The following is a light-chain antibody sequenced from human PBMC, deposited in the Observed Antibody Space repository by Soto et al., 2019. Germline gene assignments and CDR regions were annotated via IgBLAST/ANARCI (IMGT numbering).Light chain of an antibody. Sequence: EIVLTQSPGTLSLSPGETATLSCRASQSVSSNLAWYQQKPGQAPRLLILAASQRAAGVPARFRGSGSGTDFTLTISSLEPEDFAVYYCQERSGWPRGTFGGGTKVDIK. CDR3: QERSGWPRGT. V-gene: IGKV3-11*01. CDR2: AAS. CDR1: QSVSSN. J-gene: IGKJ4*01.